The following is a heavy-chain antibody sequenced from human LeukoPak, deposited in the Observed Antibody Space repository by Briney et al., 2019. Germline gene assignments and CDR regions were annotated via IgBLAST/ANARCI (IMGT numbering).Heavy chain of an antibody. CDR1: AGFTFSDYW. D-gene: IGHD6-19*01. Sequence: GGSLRLSCAASAGFTFSDYWMNWVRQAPGEGLEWVAIISQDGREKLYVDSVKGRFTISRDNANSSLYLQINSLRAEDTAVYYCVGGIGWQPDYWGQGTLVTVSS. V-gene: IGHV3-7*03. CDR2: ISQDGREK. CDR3: VGGIGWQPDY. J-gene: IGHJ4*02.